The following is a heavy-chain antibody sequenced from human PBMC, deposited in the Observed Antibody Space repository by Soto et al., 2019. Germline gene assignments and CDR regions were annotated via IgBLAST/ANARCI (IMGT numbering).Heavy chain of an antibody. V-gene: IGHV1-3*01. CDR1: GYTFSSYA. CDR2: INAVNGNT. J-gene: IGHJ4*02. CDR3: ARSVVVAVAPDS. Sequence: ASVKVSCKASGYTFSSYAMHWVRQAPGQRLEWMGWINAVNGNTKYSQRFQGRLTIIRDTSASTGYMELSSLRSEDTAVYYCARSVVVAVAPDSWGQGSLITLCS. D-gene: IGHD3-22*01.